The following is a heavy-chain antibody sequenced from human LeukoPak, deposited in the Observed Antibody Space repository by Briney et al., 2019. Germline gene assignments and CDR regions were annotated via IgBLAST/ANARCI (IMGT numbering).Heavy chain of an antibody. J-gene: IGHJ6*02. CDR1: GGSFSGYY. CDR3: ARGKGRYYYYGMDV. V-gene: IGHV4-34*01. Sequence: KPSETLSLTCAVYGGSFSGYYWSWIRQPPGKGLEWIGEINHSGSTNYNPSPKSRVTISVDTSKNQFSLKLSSVTAADTAVYYCARGKGRYYYYGMDVWGQGTTVTVSS. CDR2: INHSGST.